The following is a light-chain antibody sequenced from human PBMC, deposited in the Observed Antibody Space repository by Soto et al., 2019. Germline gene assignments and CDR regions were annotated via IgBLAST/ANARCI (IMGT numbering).Light chain of an antibody. J-gene: IGLJ2*01. CDR1: RSDVGDYNY. V-gene: IGLV2-14*01. CDR3: SSYARSITAV. Sequence: QSALTQPASVSGSPGQSIAISCTGTRSDVGDYNYVSWYQQQPGKAPKLMIYDVSNRPSGVSNHFSGSKSGNTASLTISGHQADDEGVYYCSSYARSITAVFGAGTTLTV. CDR2: DVS.